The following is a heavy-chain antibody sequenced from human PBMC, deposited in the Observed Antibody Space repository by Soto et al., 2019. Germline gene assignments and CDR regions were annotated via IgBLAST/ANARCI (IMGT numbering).Heavy chain of an antibody. V-gene: IGHV3-23*01. D-gene: IGHD3-22*01. CDR3: AKSATMIVVVSYYYGMDV. J-gene: IGHJ6*02. Sequence: PGGSLRLSCAASGFTFSSYAMSWVRQAPGKGLEWVSAISGSGGSTYYADSVKGRFTISRDNSKNTLYLQMNSLRAEDTAVYYCAKSATMIVVVSYYYGMDVWGQGTTVTVS. CDR2: ISGSGGST. CDR1: GFTFSSYA.